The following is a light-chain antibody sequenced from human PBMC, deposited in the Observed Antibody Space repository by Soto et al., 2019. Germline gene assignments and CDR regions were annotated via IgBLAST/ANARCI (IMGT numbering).Light chain of an antibody. CDR2: GAS. Sequence: EIVMTQSPATLSVSPGERATLSCRASQNIRSNLAWYQQIPGQAPRLLIHGASPRATGIPARFSGSGSGTEFTLTSSGLQSEDYAVYYCQQYNNWPPWTFGQGTKGEI. J-gene: IGKJ1*01. V-gene: IGKV3-15*01. CDR3: QQYNNWPPWT. CDR1: QNIRSN.